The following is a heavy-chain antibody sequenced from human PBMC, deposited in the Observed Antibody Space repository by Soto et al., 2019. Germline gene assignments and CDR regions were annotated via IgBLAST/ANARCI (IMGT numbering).Heavy chain of an antibody. J-gene: IGHJ5*02. D-gene: IGHD2-21*01. Sequence: QVYLHQSGPGLVKPSGTLSLTCAVSGDSISSTHWWTWVRQTPGKGLEWIGAVYHSGSTSYNPSLKSPVTISVDKSNNQFSLKLTSVTAADTAVYYCATLPPRIVVTVLPIPTWGQGTLVSVSS. V-gene: IGHV4-4*02. CDR1: GDSISSTHW. CDR3: ATLPPRIVVTVLPIPT. CDR2: VYHSGST.